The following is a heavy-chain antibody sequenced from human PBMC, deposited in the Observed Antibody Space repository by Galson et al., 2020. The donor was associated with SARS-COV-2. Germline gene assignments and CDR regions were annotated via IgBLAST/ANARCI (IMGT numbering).Heavy chain of an antibody. CDR3: TRRLSLSTIAARLGWFDP. Sequence: IRQHPGKGLEWIGYIYYTGSTYYNPSLRSRVTISVDTSKNQFSLKLSSVTAADTAVYYCTRRLSLSTIAARLGWFDPWGQGNLVIVSS. J-gene: IGHJ5*02. D-gene: IGHD6-6*01. V-gene: IGHV4-31*02. CDR2: IYYTGST.